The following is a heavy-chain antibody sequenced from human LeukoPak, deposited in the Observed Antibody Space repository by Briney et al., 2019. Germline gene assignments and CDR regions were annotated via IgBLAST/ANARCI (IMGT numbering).Heavy chain of an antibody. V-gene: IGHV1-18*01. D-gene: IGHD3-10*01. Sequence: ASVKVSCKASGYTFTSYGISWVRQAPGQGLEWMGWISAYNGNTNYAQKLQGRVTMTTDTSTSTAYMELRSLRSDDTAVYYCASAYFTMVRGVMVYWFDPWGQGTLVTVSS. CDR2: ISAYNGNT. CDR3: ASAYFTMVRGVMVYWFDP. CDR1: GYTFTSYG. J-gene: IGHJ5*02.